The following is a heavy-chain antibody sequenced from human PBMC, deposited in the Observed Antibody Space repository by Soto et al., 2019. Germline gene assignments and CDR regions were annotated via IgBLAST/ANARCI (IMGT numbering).Heavy chain of an antibody. CDR1: GCTFSSYG. J-gene: IGHJ4*02. Sequence: GSLRLGCAGSGCTFSSYGMTWVRQAPGKGLEWVSFSSATGAGTYYADSVKGRFTISRDNSKNTLYLQMTSLRADDTAVYYCAKDRRAGGNYGFYSDFWGQGALVTVYS. CDR2: SSATGAGT. V-gene: IGHV3-23*01. D-gene: IGHD1-7*01. CDR3: AKDRRAGGNYGFYSDF.